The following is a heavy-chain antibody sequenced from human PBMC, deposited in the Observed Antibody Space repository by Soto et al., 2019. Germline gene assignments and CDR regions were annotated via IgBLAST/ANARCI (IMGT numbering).Heavy chain of an antibody. Sequence: GASVKVSCKASGYTFIKYYIHGVRQAPGQGLEGMGMINPSGGSTSYAQKFQGRVTMTRDTSTRTVYMELSSLRSEDTAVYYCARNDKSGLDYWGQGTLVTVSS. CDR1: GYTFIKYY. CDR2: INPSGGST. V-gene: IGHV1-46*01. CDR3: ARNDKSGLDY. D-gene: IGHD1-1*01. J-gene: IGHJ4*02.